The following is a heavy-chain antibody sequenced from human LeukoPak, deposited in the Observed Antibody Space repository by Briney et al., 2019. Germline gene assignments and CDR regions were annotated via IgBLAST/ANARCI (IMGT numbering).Heavy chain of an antibody. CDR3: ARHLSITIFGVVISWFDP. V-gene: IGHV4-59*08. Sequence: PSETLSLTCTVSGGSISSYYWSWIRQPPGKGLEWIGYIYYSGSTNYNPSLKSRVTVSVDTSKNQFSLKLSSVTAADTAVYYCARHLSITIFGVVISWFDPWGQGTLVTVSS. CDR2: IYYSGST. CDR1: GGSISSYY. J-gene: IGHJ5*02. D-gene: IGHD3-3*01.